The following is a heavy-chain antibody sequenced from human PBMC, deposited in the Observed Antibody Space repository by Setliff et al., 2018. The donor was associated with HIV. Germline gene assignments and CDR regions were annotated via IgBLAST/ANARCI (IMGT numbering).Heavy chain of an antibody. Sequence: PGESLKISCKGSGYTFTTNWIGWVRQMPGKGLEWMEIIHPDDSDTRYSPSFQGQVTISVDKSINTAYLQWNSLKASDTAMYYCARSLCYYDSCGYYYNYWGQGTLVTVSS. V-gene: IGHV5-51*01. CDR1: GYTFTTNW. J-gene: IGHJ4*02. CDR3: ARSLCYYDSCGYYYNY. D-gene: IGHD3-22*01. CDR2: IHPDDSDT.